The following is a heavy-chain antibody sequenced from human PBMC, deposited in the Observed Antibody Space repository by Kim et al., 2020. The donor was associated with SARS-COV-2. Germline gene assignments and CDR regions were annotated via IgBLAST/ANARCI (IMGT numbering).Heavy chain of an antibody. CDR3: AKDGYCGGDCYSLGMDV. J-gene: IGHJ6*02. Sequence: GGSLRLSCAASGFTFSSYAMSWVRQAPGKGLEWVSAISGSGGSTYYADSVKGRFTISRDNSKNTLYLQMNSLRAEDTAVYYCAKDGYCGGDCYSLGMDVWGQGTTVSVSS. D-gene: IGHD2-21*02. CDR1: GFTFSSYA. V-gene: IGHV3-23*01. CDR2: ISGSGGST.